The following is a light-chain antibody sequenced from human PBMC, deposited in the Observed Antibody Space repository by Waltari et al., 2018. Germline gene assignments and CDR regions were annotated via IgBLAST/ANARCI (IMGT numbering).Light chain of an antibody. CDR3: QQYGTSPTWT. V-gene: IGKV3-20*01. CDR2: GAS. J-gene: IGKJ1*01. CDR1: QSVSSNY. Sequence: EVVLTQSPGTLSLSPGERATLSCRASQSVSSNYLAWYQQKPGQAPGLLIYGASNRATGIPDRFSGSGSGRDFTLTISRLEPEDFAVYYCQQYGTSPTWTFGQGTKVEIK.